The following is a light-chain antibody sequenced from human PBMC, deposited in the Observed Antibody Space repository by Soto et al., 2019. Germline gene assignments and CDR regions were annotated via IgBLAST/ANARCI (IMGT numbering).Light chain of an antibody. CDR2: KAS. V-gene: IGKV1-5*03. J-gene: IGKJ1*01. CDR3: QQYSSFPWT. Sequence: DIQMTQSPSILSASVGDIVTITCRASQSIGSWLAWYQQTEGKAPKVLIYKASNLERGGPSRFSGSGSGTEFTITISSLQAADFATYYCQQYSSFPWTFGQGTKVDIK. CDR1: QSIGSW.